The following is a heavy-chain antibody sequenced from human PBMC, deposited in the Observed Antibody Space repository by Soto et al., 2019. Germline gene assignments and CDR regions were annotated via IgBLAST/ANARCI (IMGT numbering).Heavy chain of an antibody. Sequence: QVQLVQSGAEVKKPGASVKVSCKASGYSFTSYAMHWVRQAPGQRLEWMGCINAGNGNTKYSQKFQGRVTITRDTSASTAYMELSSLRSEDTAVYYCARFGGYSGYDSLDYWGQGTLVTVSS. CDR2: INAGNGNT. J-gene: IGHJ4*02. D-gene: IGHD5-12*01. CDR1: GYSFTSYA. CDR3: ARFGGYSGYDSLDY. V-gene: IGHV1-3*01.